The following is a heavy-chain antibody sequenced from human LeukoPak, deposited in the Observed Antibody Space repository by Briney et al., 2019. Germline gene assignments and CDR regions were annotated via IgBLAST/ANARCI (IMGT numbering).Heavy chain of an antibody. D-gene: IGHD3-22*01. CDR1: GGTISSGDYY. CDR3: ARKAYYYDSSGYYHVY. J-gene: IGHJ4*02. CDR2: IYYSGST. Sequence: PSQTLSLTCTVSGGTISSGDYYWSWIRQPPGKGLEWIGYIYYSGSTYYNPSLKSRVTISVDTSKNQFSLKLSSVTAADTAVYYCARKAYYYDSSGYYHVYWGQGTLVTVSS. V-gene: IGHV4-30-4*01.